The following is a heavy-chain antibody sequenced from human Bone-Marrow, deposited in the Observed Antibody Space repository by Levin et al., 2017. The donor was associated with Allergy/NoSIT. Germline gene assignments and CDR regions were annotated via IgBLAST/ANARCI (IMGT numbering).Heavy chain of an antibody. CDR2: IYYSGST. Sequence: SETLSLTCTVSGGSISSYYWSWIRQPPGKGLEWIGYIYYSGSTNYNPSLKSRVTISVDTSKNQFSLKLSSVTAADTAVYYCARGPYYYDSSGPALVPNAFDIWGQGTMVTVSS. CDR3: ARGPYYYDSSGPALVPNAFDI. V-gene: IGHV4-59*01. D-gene: IGHD3-22*01. J-gene: IGHJ3*02. CDR1: GGSISSYY.